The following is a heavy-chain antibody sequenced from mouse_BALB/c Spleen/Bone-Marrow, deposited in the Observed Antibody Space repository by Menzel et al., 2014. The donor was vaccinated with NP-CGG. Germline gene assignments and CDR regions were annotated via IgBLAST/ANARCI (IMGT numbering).Heavy chain of an antibody. CDR3: ARYTMITTGYYYAMDY. J-gene: IGHJ4*01. D-gene: IGHD2-4*01. CDR2: ISSGSSTI. Sequence: EVQRVESGGGLVQPGGSRKVSCAASGFTFSSFGMHWVRQAPEEGLEWVAYISSGSSTIYYAATLKGRFTISRDNPKNNQFMQMTSLRSEDTAMYYCARYTMITTGYYYAMDYWGQGTSVTVSS. CDR1: GFTFSSFG. V-gene: IGHV5-17*02.